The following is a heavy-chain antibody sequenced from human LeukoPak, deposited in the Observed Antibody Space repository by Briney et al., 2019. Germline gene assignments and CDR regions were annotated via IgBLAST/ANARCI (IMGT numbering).Heavy chain of an antibody. Sequence: ASVKVSCKVSGYTLTELSMHWVRQAPGKGLEWMGGFDPEDGETIYAQKSQGRVTMTEDTSTDTAYMELSSLRSEDTAVYYCATDRVVGATVRYFQHWGQGTLVTVSS. CDR1: GYTLTELS. V-gene: IGHV1-24*01. J-gene: IGHJ1*01. D-gene: IGHD1-26*01. CDR2: FDPEDGET. CDR3: ATDRVVGATVRYFQH.